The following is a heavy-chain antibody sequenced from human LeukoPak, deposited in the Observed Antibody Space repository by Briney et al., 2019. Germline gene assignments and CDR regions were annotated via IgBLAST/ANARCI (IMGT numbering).Heavy chain of an antibody. CDR1: GFTVSSNY. CDR2: IYSGGST. CDR3: ARASDYDGPHDY. Sequence: GGSLRLSCAASGFTVSSNYMSWVRQAPGKGLEWVSVIYSGGSTYYADSVKGRFTISRDNSKNTLYLQMNSLRAEDTAVYYCARASDYDGPHDYWGQGTLVTVSS. V-gene: IGHV3-53*01. D-gene: IGHD4-23*01. J-gene: IGHJ4*02.